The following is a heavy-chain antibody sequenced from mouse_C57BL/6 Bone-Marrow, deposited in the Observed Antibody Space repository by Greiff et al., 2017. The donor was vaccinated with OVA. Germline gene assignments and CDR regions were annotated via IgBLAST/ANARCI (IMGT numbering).Heavy chain of an antibody. Sequence: QVQLQQPGAELVMPGASVKLSCKASGYTFTSYWMHWVKQRPGQGLEWIGEIDPSDSYTNYNQKFKGKSTLTVDKSSSTAYMQLSSLTSEDSAVYYCARFSSPLGNYFCWYFDVWGTGTTVTVSS. D-gene: IGHD2-1*01. CDR3: ARFSSPLGNYFCWYFDV. V-gene: IGHV1-69*01. J-gene: IGHJ1*03. CDR1: GYTFTSYW. CDR2: IDPSDSYT.